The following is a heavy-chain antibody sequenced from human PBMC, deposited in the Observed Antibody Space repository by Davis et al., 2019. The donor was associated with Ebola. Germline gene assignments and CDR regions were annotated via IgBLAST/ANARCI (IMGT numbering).Heavy chain of an antibody. J-gene: IGHJ6*04. CDR3: ARHDVGGTLHYQYGQDV. CDR1: GGSISSSSYY. Sequence: SETLSLTCTVSGGSISSSSYYWGWIRQPPGKGLEWIGSIYYSGSTYYNPSLKSRVTIYVDTSKNQFSLKLSSVTAADTAVYYCARHDVGGTLHYQYGQDVWGTGTTVTVSS. V-gene: IGHV4-39*01. D-gene: IGHD1/OR15-1a*01. CDR2: IYYSGST.